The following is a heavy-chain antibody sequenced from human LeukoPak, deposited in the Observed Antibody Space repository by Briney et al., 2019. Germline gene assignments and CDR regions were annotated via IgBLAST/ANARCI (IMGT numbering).Heavy chain of an antibody. Sequence: PGGSLRLSCAASGFPLSSYSINWFRQAPGKGLEWVAYISASGGNIYYVDSVMGRFTVSRDNPKSSLFLQMNSPRAEDTAVYYWARVKGTYFDYWGQGALVPVSS. CDR1: GFPLSSYS. CDR3: ARVKGTYFDY. CDR2: ISASGGNI. V-gene: IGHV3-48*01. D-gene: IGHD1-1*01. J-gene: IGHJ4*02.